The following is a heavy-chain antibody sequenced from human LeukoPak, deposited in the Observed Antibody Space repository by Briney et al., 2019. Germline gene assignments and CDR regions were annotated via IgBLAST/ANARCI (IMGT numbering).Heavy chain of an antibody. CDR3: ATPHMYSSSPRLDY. D-gene: IGHD6-6*01. J-gene: IGHJ4*02. CDR2: IYYSGST. Sequence: SQTLSLTCTVSGGSISSGGYYWSWIRQHPGKGLEWIGYIYYSGSTYYNPSLKSRVTISVDTSKNQFSLKLSSVTAADTAVYYCATPHMYSSSPRLDYWGQGTLVTVSS. CDR1: GGSISSGGYY. V-gene: IGHV4-31*03.